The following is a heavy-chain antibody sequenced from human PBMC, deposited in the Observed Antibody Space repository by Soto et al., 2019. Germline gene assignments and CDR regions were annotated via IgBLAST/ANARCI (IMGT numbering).Heavy chain of an antibody. CDR1: GYTFTGYY. CDR2: INPNSGGT. V-gene: IGHV1-2*04. Sequence: GASVKVSCKASGYTFTGYYIHWVRQAPGQGLEWMGWINPNSGGTNYARNFQGWVTMTRDTSITTAYMELSRLKSDDTAVYYCARDVHDAFDIWGQGTMVTVS. J-gene: IGHJ3*02. CDR3: ARDVHDAFDI.